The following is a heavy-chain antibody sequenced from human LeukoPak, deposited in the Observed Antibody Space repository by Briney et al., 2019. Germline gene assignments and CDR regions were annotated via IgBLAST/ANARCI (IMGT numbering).Heavy chain of an antibody. J-gene: IGHJ4*02. D-gene: IGHD6-13*01. Sequence: GESLKISCKGSGYSFTSYWIGWVRPMPGKGLEWMGIIYPGYSDTRYSPSFQRQVTISADKSISTAYLQWSSLKASDTAMYYCARRDSSSPPDYWGQGTLVTVSS. V-gene: IGHV5-51*01. CDR3: ARRDSSSPPDY. CDR2: IYPGYSDT. CDR1: GYSFTSYW.